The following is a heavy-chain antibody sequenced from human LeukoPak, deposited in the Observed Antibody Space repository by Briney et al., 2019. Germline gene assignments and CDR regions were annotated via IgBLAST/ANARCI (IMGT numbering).Heavy chain of an antibody. J-gene: IGHJ4*02. CDR2: IYRSGST. Sequence: SETLSLTCAVYGGSLSTYYWNWIRQPPGKGLEWIGEIYRSGSTNYNPSLKSRVTISVDTSNNQFSLKLSSVTAADTAVYYCARAPGWTTVARPFDNWGQGTLVTVSS. V-gene: IGHV4-34*01. D-gene: IGHD4-23*01. CDR3: ARAPGWTTVARPFDN. CDR1: GGSLSTYY.